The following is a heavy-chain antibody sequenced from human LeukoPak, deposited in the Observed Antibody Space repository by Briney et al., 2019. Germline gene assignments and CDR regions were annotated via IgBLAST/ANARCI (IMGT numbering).Heavy chain of an antibody. CDR3: ARHRVGYFDY. CDR2: ISSSSTTT. D-gene: IGHD3-10*01. V-gene: IGHV3-48*02. CDR1: GFTFSSYD. J-gene: IGHJ4*02. Sequence: GGSLRLSCAASGFTFSSYDMHWVRQAPGKGLEWVSYISSSSTTTHYPDSGKGRFTISRDNAKNSLYLQMNTLRDEDTAVYYCARHRVGYFDYWGQGTLVTVSS.